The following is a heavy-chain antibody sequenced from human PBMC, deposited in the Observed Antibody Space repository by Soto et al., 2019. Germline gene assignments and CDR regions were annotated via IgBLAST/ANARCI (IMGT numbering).Heavy chain of an antibody. CDR2: IIPIFGTA. CDR1: GGTFSSYA. J-gene: IGHJ4*02. D-gene: IGHD2-15*01. V-gene: IGHV1-69*13. CDR3: ARGYCSGGSCYHAFDY. Sequence: SVKVSCKASGGTFSSYAISWVRQAPGQGLEWMGGIIPIFGTANYAQKFQGRVTITADESTSTAYVELSSLRSEDTAVYYCARGYCSGGSCYHAFDYWGQGTLVTVSS.